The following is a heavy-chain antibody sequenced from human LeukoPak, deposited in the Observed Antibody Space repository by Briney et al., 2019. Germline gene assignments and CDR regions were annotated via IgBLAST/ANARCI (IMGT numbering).Heavy chain of an antibody. V-gene: IGHV4-34*01. J-gene: IGHJ4*02. CDR2: INHSGST. CDR1: GGSFSAYS. D-gene: IGHD3-10*01. Sequence: PSETLFLTCAVYGGSFSAYSWSWIRQPPGKGLEWIGEINHSGSTNYNASLKSRLTISVDTSKNQFSLKLSSVTAADTAVYYCARVGPYKITMVRGIMGYFDSWGQGNLVTVSS. CDR3: ARVGPYKITMVRGIMGYFDS.